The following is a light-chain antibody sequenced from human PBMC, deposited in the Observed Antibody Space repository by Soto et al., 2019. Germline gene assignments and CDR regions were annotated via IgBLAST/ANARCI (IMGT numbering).Light chain of an antibody. Sequence: EIVMTQSPATLSVSPWEIATLSCRASQSISSDLAWYQQKPGQAPRLLIYGASTRASDIPARFSGSGSGTEFTLTISSLQSEDFAVYYCQQYNNWPPWTFGQGTKVDIK. CDR1: QSISSD. CDR3: QQYNNWPPWT. V-gene: IGKV3-15*01. CDR2: GAS. J-gene: IGKJ1*01.